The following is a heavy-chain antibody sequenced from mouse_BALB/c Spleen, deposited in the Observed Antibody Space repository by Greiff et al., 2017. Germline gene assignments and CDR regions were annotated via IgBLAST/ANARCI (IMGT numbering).Heavy chain of an antibody. J-gene: IGHJ2*01. CDR3: ARGGITTAFFDY. V-gene: IGHV5-6-5*01. CDR1: GFTFSSYA. Sequence: EVMLVESGGGLVKPGGSLKLSCAASGFTFSSYAMSWVRQTPEKRLEWVASISSGGSTYYPDSVKGRFTISRDNARNILYLQMSSLRSEDTAMYYCARGGITTAFFDYWGQGTTLTVSS. CDR2: ISSGGST. D-gene: IGHD1-2*01.